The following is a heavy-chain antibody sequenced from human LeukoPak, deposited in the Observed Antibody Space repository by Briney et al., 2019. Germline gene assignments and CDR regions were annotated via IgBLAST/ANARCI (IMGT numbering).Heavy chain of an antibody. D-gene: IGHD1-26*01. V-gene: IGHV4-39*01. J-gene: IGHJ4*02. CDR3: ARHGTNHFYDY. Sequence: PSETLSLACTVSGGSISIIDYYWGWVRQSPGKGLEWNGSVYYSGSTYYHPSLKSRVAISVDTSKKQFSLKLSSVTAADTAVYYCARHGTNHFYDYWGQGTLVTVSS. CDR2: VYYSGST. CDR1: GGSISIIDYY.